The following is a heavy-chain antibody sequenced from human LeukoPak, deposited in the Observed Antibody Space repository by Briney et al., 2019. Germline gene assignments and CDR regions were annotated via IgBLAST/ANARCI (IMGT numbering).Heavy chain of an antibody. V-gene: IGHV4-61*05. J-gene: IGHJ6*02. CDR1: GGSISSSSYY. CDR3: ARAGGSYDYGMDV. D-gene: IGHD2-15*01. CDR2: IYYSGST. Sequence: SETLSLTCTVSGGSISSSSYYWGWIRQPPGKGLEWIVYIYYSGSTNYNPSLKSRVTISVDTSKNQFSLKLSSVTAADTAVYYCARAGGSYDYGMDVWGQGTTVTVSS.